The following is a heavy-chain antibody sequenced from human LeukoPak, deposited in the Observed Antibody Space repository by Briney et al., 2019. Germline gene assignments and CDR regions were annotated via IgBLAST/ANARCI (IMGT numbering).Heavy chain of an antibody. V-gene: IGHV3-74*01. CDR3: VRDNYYGMDV. CDR1: GFTFSRSW. Sequence: GGSLRLSCAASGFTFSRSWIHWVRQGPGKGLVWVSRINSDGSSTRYADFGKGRFTISRDNAKNTLYLQMNSLRSEDTALYYCVRDNYYGMDVWGQGTTVTVSS. J-gene: IGHJ6*02. CDR2: INSDGSST.